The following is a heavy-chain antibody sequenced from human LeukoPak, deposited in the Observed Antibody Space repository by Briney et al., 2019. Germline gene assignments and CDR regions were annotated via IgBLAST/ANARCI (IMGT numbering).Heavy chain of an antibody. D-gene: IGHD2-2*01. J-gene: IGHJ6*04. V-gene: IGHV3-49*04. CDR2: IRSKAYGGTT. CDR1: GFTFGDYA. Sequence: PGGSLRLSCTASGFTFGDYAMSWVRQAPGKGLEWVGFIRSKAYGGTTEYAASVKGRFTISRDDSKSIAYLRMNSLKTEDTAVYYCTKDDRYCSSTSCYGGYYYYYGMDVWGKGTTVTVSS. CDR3: TKDDRYCSSTSCYGGYYYYYGMDV.